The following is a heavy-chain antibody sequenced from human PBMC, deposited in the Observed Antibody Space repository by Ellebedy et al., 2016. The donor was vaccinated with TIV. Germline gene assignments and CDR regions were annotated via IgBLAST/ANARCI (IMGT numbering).Heavy chain of an antibody. D-gene: IGHD3-9*01. J-gene: IGHJ6*02. CDR3: ARGPLYDILTGYYKNYDGMDV. Sequence: AASVKVSCKASGGTFSSYAISWVRQAPGQGLEWMGGIIPIFGTANYAQKFQGRVTITADESTSTAYMELSSLRSEDTAVYYCARGPLYDILTGYYKNYDGMDVWGQGTTVTVSS. V-gene: IGHV1-69*13. CDR1: GGTFSSYA. CDR2: IIPIFGTA.